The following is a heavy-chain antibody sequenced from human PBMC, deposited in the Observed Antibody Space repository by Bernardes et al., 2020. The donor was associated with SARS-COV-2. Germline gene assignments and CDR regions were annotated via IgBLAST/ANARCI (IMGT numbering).Heavy chain of an antibody. Sequence: ASVKVSCRASGYTFTDYYMHWVRQAPGPGLEWLGWINPKTGGTNYAQKFQGRVTMTRDTAISTEYMQLSRLTSDDTAVYYCARTFYYDRGGDSVFDQWGQGTLVSVSS. CDR1: GYTFTDYY. CDR3: ARTFYYDRGGDSVFDQ. V-gene: IGHV1-2*02. CDR2: INPKTGGT. D-gene: IGHD2-21*01. J-gene: IGHJ4*02.